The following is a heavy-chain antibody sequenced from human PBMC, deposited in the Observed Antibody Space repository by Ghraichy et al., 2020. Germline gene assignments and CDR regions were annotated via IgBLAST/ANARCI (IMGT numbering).Heavy chain of an antibody. CDR1: GYTFTSYD. CDR3: ARRTYYYDSSGYWPYYFDY. V-gene: IGHV1-8*01. Sequence: ASVKVSCKASGYTFTSYDINWVRQATGQGLEWMGWMNPNIGNTGYAQKFQGRVTMTRNTSISTAYMELSSLRSEDTAVYYCARRTYYYDSSGYWPYYFDYWGQGTLVTVSS. CDR2: MNPNIGNT. D-gene: IGHD3-22*01. J-gene: IGHJ4*02.